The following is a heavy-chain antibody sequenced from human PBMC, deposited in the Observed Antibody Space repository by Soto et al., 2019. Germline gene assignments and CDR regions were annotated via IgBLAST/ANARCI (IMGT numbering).Heavy chain of an antibody. D-gene: IGHD5-18*01. CDR1: GFTFSSYA. V-gene: IGHV3-23*01. J-gene: IGHJ4*02. Sequence: TGGSLRLSCAASGFTFSSYAMSWVRQAPGKGLEWVSAISGSGGSTYYADSVKGRFTISRDNSKNTLYLQMNSLRAEDTAVYYCAKRVVQLWSGDFDYWGQGTLVTVSS. CDR3: AKRVVQLWSGDFDY. CDR2: ISGSGGST.